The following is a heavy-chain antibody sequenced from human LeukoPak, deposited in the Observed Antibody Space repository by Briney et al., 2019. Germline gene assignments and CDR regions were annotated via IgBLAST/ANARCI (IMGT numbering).Heavy chain of an antibody. J-gene: IGHJ3*02. CDR3: ARGPPSDAFDI. CDR2: MNPNNGNT. V-gene: IGHV1-8*03. Sequence: ASAKVSCKASGYTFTSYDINWVRQATGQGLEWMGWMNPNNGNTGYAQKFQGRVTITRNTSISTAYMELSSLRPEDTAVYYCARGPPSDAFDIWGQGTMVTVSS. CDR1: GYTFTSYD.